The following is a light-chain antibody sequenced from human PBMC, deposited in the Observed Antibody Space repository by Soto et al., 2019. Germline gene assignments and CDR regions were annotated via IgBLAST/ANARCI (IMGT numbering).Light chain of an antibody. J-gene: IGKJ1*01. CDR2: LGS. CDR1: QSLLHSDGYNY. CDR3: MQALQIRVE. V-gene: IGKV2-28*01. Sequence: DSVMTQFPPSLSVTPGEPASISCRSSQSLLHSDGYNYLDWYVQKPGQSPQLLIYLGSNRASGVPDRFSGSGSGTDFTLKISRVEAEDVGVYYCMQALQIRVEFGQGTKVDIK.